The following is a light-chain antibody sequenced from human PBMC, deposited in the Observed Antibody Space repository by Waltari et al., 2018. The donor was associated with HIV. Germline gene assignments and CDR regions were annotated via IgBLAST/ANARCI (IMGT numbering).Light chain of an antibody. CDR1: ALPKKY. V-gene: IGLV3-25*03. Sequence: SYELTQPPSVSVSPGQTARITCSGDALPKKYVYWYQQRPGQAPVLAMYKASERPSGIPGRFSGSSSGTTVTLTISGGQAEDEAAYYCQSADSSGTYVFGTGTKVTVL. CDR2: KAS. J-gene: IGLJ1*01. CDR3: QSADSSGTYV.